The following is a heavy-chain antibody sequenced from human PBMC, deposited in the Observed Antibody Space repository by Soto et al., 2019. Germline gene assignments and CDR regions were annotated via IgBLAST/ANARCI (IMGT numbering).Heavy chain of an antibody. J-gene: IGHJ4*02. V-gene: IGHV1-18*04. CDR2: ISTSNGNT. Sequence: ASVKVSCKTSGYTFTTYGISWVRQAPGQGLEWMIWISTSNGNTNYAQKFQGRVTMTTDTSMTTATMELRSLTPDDTAVYYCVTDSFGHAVFDYWSQGTLVTVSS. CDR1: GYTFTTYG. CDR3: VTDSFGHAVFDY. D-gene: IGHD2-2*01.